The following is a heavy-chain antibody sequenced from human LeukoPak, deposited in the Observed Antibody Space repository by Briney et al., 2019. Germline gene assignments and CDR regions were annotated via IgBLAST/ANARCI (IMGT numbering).Heavy chain of an antibody. J-gene: IGHJ4*02. Sequence: PSETLSLTCTVSGGSISSTNYYWGWIRQPPGKGLEWIGSVYYSGSTYYNASLKSRVTISGDTSKNQFSLKLSSMTAADTAVYYCARHSLISGTTFDYWGQGTLV. CDR1: GGSISSTNYY. V-gene: IGHV4-39*01. CDR3: ARHSLISGTTFDY. CDR2: VYYSGST. D-gene: IGHD3-10*01.